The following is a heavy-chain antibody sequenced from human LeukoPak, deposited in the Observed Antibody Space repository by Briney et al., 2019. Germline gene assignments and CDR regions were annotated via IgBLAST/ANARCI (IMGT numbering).Heavy chain of an antibody. Sequence: SETLSLTCTVSGGSISSSGYYWGWIRQPPGKGLEWIGSIYYSGNTYYNPSLKSRVTISVDTSKNQFSLKLSSVTAADTTVYYCARVGGSSWISDYWGQGTLVTVSS. CDR1: GGSISSSGYY. CDR3: ARVGGSSWISDY. CDR2: IYYSGNT. J-gene: IGHJ4*02. V-gene: IGHV4-39*01. D-gene: IGHD6-13*01.